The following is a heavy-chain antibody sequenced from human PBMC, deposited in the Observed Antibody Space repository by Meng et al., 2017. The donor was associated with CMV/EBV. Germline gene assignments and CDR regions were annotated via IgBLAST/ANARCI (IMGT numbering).Heavy chain of an antibody. CDR3: ARDFPYCSSTSCYPW. J-gene: IGHJ4*02. Sequence: GESLKISCAASGFTFSSNAMTWVRQAPGKALEWVSSISSSSSYIYYADSVKGRFTISRDNAKNSLYLQMNSLRAEDTAVYYCARDFPYCSSTSCYPWWGQGTLVTVSS. D-gene: IGHD2-2*01. V-gene: IGHV3-21*01. CDR2: ISSSSSYI. CDR1: GFTFSSNA.